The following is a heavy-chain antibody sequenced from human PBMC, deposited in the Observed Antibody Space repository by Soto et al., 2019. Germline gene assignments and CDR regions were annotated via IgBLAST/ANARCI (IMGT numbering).Heavy chain of an antibody. CDR3: ARGYEQEY. D-gene: IGHD2-2*01. V-gene: IGHV3-48*02. CDR2: ISSSSSMI. Sequence: EVQLVESGGGLVQPGGSLRLSCAASGFTFSTYSMNWVRQAPGKGLEWVSHISSSSSMIYYADSVKGRSTISRDNAKNSLYLQMNSLRDEDTAVYYCARGYEQEYWGQGTLVTVSS. J-gene: IGHJ4*02. CDR1: GFTFSTYS.